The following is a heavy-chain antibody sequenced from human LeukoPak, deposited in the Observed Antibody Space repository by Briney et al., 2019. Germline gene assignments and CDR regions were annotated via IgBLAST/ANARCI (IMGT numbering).Heavy chain of an antibody. J-gene: IGHJ3*02. CDR1: GGSLSSYY. CDR3: ARDARGAFDI. V-gene: IGHV4-59*01. Sequence: PSETLSLTCTVFGGSLSSYYWSWIRQPPGKGLEWIGYIYYSGSTNYNPSLKSRVTISVDTSKNQFSLKLSSVTAADTAVYYCARDARGAFDIWGQGTMVTVSS. CDR2: IYYSGST.